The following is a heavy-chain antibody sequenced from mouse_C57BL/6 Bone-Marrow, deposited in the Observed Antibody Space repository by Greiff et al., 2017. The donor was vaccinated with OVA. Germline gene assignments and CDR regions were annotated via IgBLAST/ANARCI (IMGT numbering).Heavy chain of an antibody. D-gene: IGHD2-4*01. CDR2: IYPGSGST. J-gene: IGHJ2*01. CDR1: GYTFTSYW. CDR3: ARWGLRRRGYFDY. Sequence: QVQLQQPGAELVKPGASVKMSCKASGYTFTSYWITWVKQRPGQGLEWIGDIYPGSGSTNYNEKFKSKATLTVDTSSSTAYMQLSSLTSEDAAVYYCARWGLRRRGYFDYWGQGTTLTVSS. V-gene: IGHV1-55*01.